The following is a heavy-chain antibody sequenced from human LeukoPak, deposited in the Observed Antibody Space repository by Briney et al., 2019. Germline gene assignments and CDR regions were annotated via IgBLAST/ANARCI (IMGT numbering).Heavy chain of an antibody. V-gene: IGHV4-34*01. CDR2: INDRGIT. J-gene: IGHJ4*02. Sequence: SDTLSLLCAVSVGSFRVYHGHWLREAPGKGLEWIGEINDRGITNYNPPRKCRLTISKDPSKKQISLTLRSVTAADTAVYYCARDPTTVVNRPYYFDDWGQGTLVTVSS. CDR1: VGSFRVYH. D-gene: IGHD4-23*01. CDR3: ARDPTTVVNRPYYFDD.